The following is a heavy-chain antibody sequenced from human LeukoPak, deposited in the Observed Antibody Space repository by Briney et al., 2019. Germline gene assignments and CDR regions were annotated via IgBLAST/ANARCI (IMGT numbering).Heavy chain of an antibody. Sequence: GGSLRLSCAASGFTFSSYWMHWVRQAPGKGLVWVSRINSDGSSTGYADSVKGRFTISRDNAKNTLYLQMNSLRAEDTAVYYCARDPAFDDYSNYGEDWGQGTLVTVSS. V-gene: IGHV3-74*01. CDR1: GFTFSSYW. CDR3: ARDPAFDDYSNYGED. D-gene: IGHD4-11*01. CDR2: INSDGSST. J-gene: IGHJ4*02.